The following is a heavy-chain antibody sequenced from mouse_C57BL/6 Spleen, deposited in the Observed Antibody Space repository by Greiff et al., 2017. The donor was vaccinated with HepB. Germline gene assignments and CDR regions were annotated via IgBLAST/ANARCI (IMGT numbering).Heavy chain of an antibody. CDR1: GYTFTSYW. J-gene: IGHJ1*03. V-gene: IGHV1-53*01. D-gene: IGHD1-1*01. CDR3: ARFTTVVAHWYFDV. CDR2: INPSNGGT. Sequence: QVQLQQPGTELVKPGASVKLSCKASGYTFTSYWMHWVKQRPGQGLEWIGNINPSNGGTNYNEKFKSKATLTVDKSSSTAYMQLSSLTSEDSAVSYCARFTTVVAHWYFDVWGTGTTVTVSS.